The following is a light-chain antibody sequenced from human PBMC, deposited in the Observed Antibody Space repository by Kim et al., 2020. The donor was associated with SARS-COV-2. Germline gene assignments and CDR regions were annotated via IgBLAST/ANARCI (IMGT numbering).Light chain of an antibody. CDR2: GKN. CDR3: NSRDSNDNVV. J-gene: IGLJ2*01. V-gene: IGLV3-19*01. Sequence: ALGQTVRITCQGDSLRSCYATWYQKKRGQAPIVVIDGKNNRPSGIPDRLSGSSSGNTASLTITGTQAGDEADYYCNSRDSNDNVVFGGGTQLTVL. CDR1: SLRSCY.